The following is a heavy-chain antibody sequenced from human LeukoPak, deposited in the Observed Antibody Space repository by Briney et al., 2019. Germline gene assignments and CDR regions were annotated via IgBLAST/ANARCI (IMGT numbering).Heavy chain of an antibody. CDR2: IYYTWST. Sequence: KSSETLSLTCTVSGGSVRSGTYYWSWIRQPPGKGLEWIGYIYYTWSTNSNPSLKSRLTISVDTSKNQFSLKLSSVTAADAAVYYCARRGGSGRSFDYWGQGTLVTVSS. D-gene: IGHD3-10*01. CDR3: ARRGGSGRSFDY. V-gene: IGHV4-61*01. J-gene: IGHJ4*02. CDR1: GGSVRSGTYY.